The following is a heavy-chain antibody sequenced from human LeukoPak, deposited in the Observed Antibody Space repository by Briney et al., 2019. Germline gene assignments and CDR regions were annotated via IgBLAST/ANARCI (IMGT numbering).Heavy chain of an antibody. CDR1: GFTFSSYA. CDR3: AKDGREWPRSLDY. V-gene: IGHV3-23*01. J-gene: IGHJ4*02. Sequence: GGSLRLSCAASGFTFSSYAMSWVRQAPGKGLEWVSAISGSGGSTYYADSVKGGFTISRDNSKNTLYLQMNSLRAEDTAVYYCAKDGREWPRSLDYWGQGTLVTVSS. D-gene: IGHD5-12*01. CDR2: ISGSGGST.